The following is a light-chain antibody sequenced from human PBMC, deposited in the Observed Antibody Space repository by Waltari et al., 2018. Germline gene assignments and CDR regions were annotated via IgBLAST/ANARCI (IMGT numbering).Light chain of an antibody. V-gene: IGKV1-27*01. CDR3: QKYNNVPQP. Sequence: DIQMTQSPSSLSASVGDRITITCRASQDINNDLAWYQQKPGKVPTLLISGAFTLHSVGPSRFSGSASGTVFTLTISSLQPEDFATYYCQKYNNVPQPFGGGTKVEIK. J-gene: IGKJ4*01. CDR2: GAF. CDR1: QDINND.